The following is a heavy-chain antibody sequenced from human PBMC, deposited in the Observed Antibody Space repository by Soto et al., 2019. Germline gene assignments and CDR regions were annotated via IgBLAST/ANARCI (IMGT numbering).Heavy chain of an antibody. D-gene: IGHD4-17*01. CDR2: IWYDGSNK. J-gene: IGHJ4*02. CDR1: GFTFSSYG. V-gene: IGHV3-33*01. CDR3: AREASTVAQAFDS. Sequence: QVQLVESGGGVVQPGRSLRLSCAASGFTFSSYGMHWVRQAQGKGLEWVAVIWYDGSNKYYADSVKGRFTISRDNSKNTLFLQMNSLRAEDTAVYYCAREASTVAQAFDSWGQGTLVTVSS.